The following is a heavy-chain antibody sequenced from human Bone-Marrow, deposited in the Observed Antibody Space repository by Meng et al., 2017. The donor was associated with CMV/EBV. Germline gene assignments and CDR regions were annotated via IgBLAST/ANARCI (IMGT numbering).Heavy chain of an antibody. CDR2: ISTRGRTR. CDR1: GFTFSSYM. V-gene: IGHV3-48*04. Sequence: GESLKISCAASGFTFSSYMMNWVRQAPGRGLDCVSYISTRGRTRRYADSVKGRFTISRDNAKNSVYLQMNSLRGEDTAVYYCARGLRGRWAASAFDIWGQGTMVTVSS. D-gene: IGHD4-23*01. CDR3: ARGLRGRWAASAFDI. J-gene: IGHJ3*02.